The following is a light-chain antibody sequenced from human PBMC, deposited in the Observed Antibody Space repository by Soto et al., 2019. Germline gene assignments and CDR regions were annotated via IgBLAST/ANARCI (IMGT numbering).Light chain of an antibody. Sequence: QSVLTQPASVSGSPGQSITISCTGTSNDVGGYNYVSWHQQHPGKAPKLMIYDVSNRPSGVSNRFSGSKSGNTASLTISGLQAEDEADYYCSSYTTSSTVIFGGGTQLTVL. J-gene: IGLJ7*01. CDR1: SNDVGGYNY. CDR3: SSYTTSSTVI. V-gene: IGLV2-14*01. CDR2: DVS.